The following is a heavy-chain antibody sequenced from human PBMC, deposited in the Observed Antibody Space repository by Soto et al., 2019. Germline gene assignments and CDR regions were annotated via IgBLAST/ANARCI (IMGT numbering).Heavy chain of an antibody. Sequence: ASVKVSCKASGYTFTSYGITWVRQAPGQGLEWMGWISAYNGNTNYAQKLQGRVTMTRDTSTSTVYMELSSLRSEDTAVYYCAKDILTGYPHGMDVWGQGTTVTVSS. CDR1: GYTFTSYG. D-gene: IGHD3-9*01. J-gene: IGHJ6*02. CDR2: ISAYNGNT. V-gene: IGHV1-18*01. CDR3: AKDILTGYPHGMDV.